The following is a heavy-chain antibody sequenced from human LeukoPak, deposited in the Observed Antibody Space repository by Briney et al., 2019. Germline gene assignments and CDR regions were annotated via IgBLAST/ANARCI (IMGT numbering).Heavy chain of an antibody. CDR3: AGDSPYGDYPP. Sequence: GGSLRLSCAASGFTFSDYYMSWIRQAPGKGLEWVSYISSSSSYTNYADSVKGRFTVSRDNAKNSLYLQMNSLRAEDTAVYYCAGDSPYGDYPPWGQGTLVTVSS. CDR1: GFTFSDYY. V-gene: IGHV3-11*06. D-gene: IGHD4-17*01. J-gene: IGHJ5*02. CDR2: ISSSSSYT.